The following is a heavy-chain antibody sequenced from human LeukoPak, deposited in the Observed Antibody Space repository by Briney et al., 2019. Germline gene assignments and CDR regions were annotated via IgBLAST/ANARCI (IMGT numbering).Heavy chain of an antibody. CDR2: IYFSGST. J-gene: IGHJ5*02. CDR1: GGSISYSNSY. D-gene: IGHD3-10*01. V-gene: IGHV4-39*07. CDR3: ARGRITMIRGAPLWFDP. Sequence: KTSETLSLTCTVSGGSISYSNSYWGWIRQPPGKGLEWIGNIYFSGSTYYKQSLKSRVTISVDTSKNQFSLKLSSVTAADTAVYYCARGRITMIRGAPLWFDPWGQGTRVTVSS.